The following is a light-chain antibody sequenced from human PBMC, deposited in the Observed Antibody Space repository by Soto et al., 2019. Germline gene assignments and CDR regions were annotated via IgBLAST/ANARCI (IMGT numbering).Light chain of an antibody. J-gene: IGLJ2*01. CDR3: SSYTSSSTLV. Sequence: QSVLTQPASVSGSPGQSITISCTGTSSDVGGYNYVSWYQQHPGKAPKLMIYDVSNRPSGVSNRFSGSKSGNTASLTISGXXAEDXADYYCSSYTSSSTLVFGGGTKLTVL. CDR2: DVS. CDR1: SSDVGGYNY. V-gene: IGLV2-14*01.